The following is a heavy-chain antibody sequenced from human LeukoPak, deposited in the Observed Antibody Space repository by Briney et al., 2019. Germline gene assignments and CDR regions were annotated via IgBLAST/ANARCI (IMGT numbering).Heavy chain of an antibody. Sequence: SVKVSCKASGGTLSSYAISWVRQAPGQGLEWMGGIIPIFGTANYAQKFQGRVTITADESTSTAYMELSSLRSEDTAVYYCARAPPLGYCSSTSCYKDAFDIWGQGTMVTVSS. CDR3: ARAPPLGYCSSTSCYKDAFDI. CDR2: IIPIFGTA. J-gene: IGHJ3*02. CDR1: GGTLSSYA. D-gene: IGHD2-2*02. V-gene: IGHV1-69*13.